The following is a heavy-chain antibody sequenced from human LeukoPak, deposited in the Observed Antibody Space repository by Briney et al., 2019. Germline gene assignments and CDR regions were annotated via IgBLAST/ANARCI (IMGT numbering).Heavy chain of an antibody. CDR1: GFTFSSYW. CDR3: ARGGSSTLLWFGELLWGWFDP. J-gene: IGHJ5*02. V-gene: IGHV3-7*01. CDR2: IKQDGSEK. D-gene: IGHD3-10*01. Sequence: PGGSLRLSCAASGFTFSSYWMSWVRQAPGKGLEWGANIKQDGSEKYYVDSVKGRFTISRDNAKNSLYLQMNSLRAEDTAVYYCARGGSSTLLWFGELLWGWFDPWGQGTLVTVSS.